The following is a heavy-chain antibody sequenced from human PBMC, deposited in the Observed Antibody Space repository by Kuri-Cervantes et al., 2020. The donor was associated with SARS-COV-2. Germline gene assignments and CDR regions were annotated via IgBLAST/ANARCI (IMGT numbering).Heavy chain of an antibody. J-gene: IGHJ4*02. CDR2: ISSSSSYI. CDR3: AVPKGNDYYGSGSYDY. V-gene: IGHV3-21*01. Sequence: GGSLRLSCAASGFTFSSYSMNWVRQAPGKGLEWVSSISSSSSYIYYADSVKGRFTISRGNAKNSLYLQMNSLRAEDTAVYYCAVPKGNDYYGSGSYDYWGQGTLVTVSS. CDR1: GFTFSSYS. D-gene: IGHD3-10*01.